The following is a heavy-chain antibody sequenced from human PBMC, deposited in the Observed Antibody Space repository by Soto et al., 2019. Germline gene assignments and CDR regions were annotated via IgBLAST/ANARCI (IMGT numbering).Heavy chain of an antibody. CDR1: GGSISGYY. D-gene: IGHD3-22*01. CDR3: ARGRHYYDHSGHKWFDP. J-gene: IGHJ5*02. V-gene: IGHV4-59*01. CDR2: IYYSGST. Sequence: PSETLSLTCTVSGGSISGYYWNWIRQPPGKGLEWIGYIYYSGSTNYNPSLKSRVTISVDTSKNHFSLKLNSATAADTAVYYCARGRHYYDHSGHKWFDPLGQGNLVPVSS.